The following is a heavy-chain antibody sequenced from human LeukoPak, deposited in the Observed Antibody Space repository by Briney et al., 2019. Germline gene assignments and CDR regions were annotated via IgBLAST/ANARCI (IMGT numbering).Heavy chain of an antibody. V-gene: IGHV1-2*06. CDR3: ASNDYGDYGNWFDP. CDR1: GCTFTGYY. J-gene: IGHJ5*02. CDR2: INPNSGGT. D-gene: IGHD4-17*01. Sequence: ASVKVSCKASGCTFTGYYMHWVRQAPGQGLEWMGRINPNSGGTNYAQKFQGRVTMTRDTSISTAYMELSRLRSDDTAVYYCASNDYGDYGNWFDPWGQGTLVTVSS.